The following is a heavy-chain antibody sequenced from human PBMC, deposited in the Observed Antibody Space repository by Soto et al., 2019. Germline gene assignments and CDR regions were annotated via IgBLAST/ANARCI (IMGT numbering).Heavy chain of an antibody. D-gene: IGHD3-10*01. J-gene: IGHJ4*02. CDR1: GFSLSSSGVG. CDR2: IYWDDDK. V-gene: IGHV2-5*02. Sequence: SGPTLVNPTQTLTLTCTFSGFSLSSSGVGVGWIRQPPGKALEWLAMIYWDDDKRYRPSLKSRLTIAKDTSKNQVVLTMTNMDPVDTDTYYCARAGTYYFDYWGRGTLVNVSS. CDR3: ARAGTYYFDY.